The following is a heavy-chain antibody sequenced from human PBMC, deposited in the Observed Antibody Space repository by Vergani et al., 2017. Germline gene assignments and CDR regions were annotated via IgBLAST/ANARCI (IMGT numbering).Heavy chain of an antibody. CDR3: ASYWDILSNYFDY. CDR1: GYSISSGYY. D-gene: IGHD3-9*01. Sequence: QVQLQESGPGLVKPSETLSLTCAVSGYSISSGYYWGWIRQPPGKGLEWIGSIYHSGSTYYNPSLKSRVTISVDTSKNQFSLKLSSVTAADTAVYYCASYWDILSNYFDYWGQGTLATVSS. J-gene: IGHJ4*02. CDR2: IYHSGST. V-gene: IGHV4-38-2*01.